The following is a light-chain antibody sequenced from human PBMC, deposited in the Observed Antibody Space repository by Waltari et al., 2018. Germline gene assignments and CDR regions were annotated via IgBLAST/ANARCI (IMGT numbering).Light chain of an antibody. J-gene: IGLJ1*01. V-gene: IGLV2-23*02. CDR2: EVT. CDR1: SRDVGNLNL. CDR3: CSYAGLGIYV. Sequence: QSGLTQPASVSGSPGQSITISCTGTSRDVGNLNLVSWYQQYPGKAPKLMVYEVTKRTSGVSDRFSGSKSGNTASLTIYGLQSEDEADYYCCSYAGLGIYVFGTGTKVTVL.